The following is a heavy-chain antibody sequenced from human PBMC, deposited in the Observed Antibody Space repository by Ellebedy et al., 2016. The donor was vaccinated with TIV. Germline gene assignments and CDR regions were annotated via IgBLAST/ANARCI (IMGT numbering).Heavy chain of an antibody. J-gene: IGHJ2*01. V-gene: IGHV3-53*01. CDR3: ARGDWGSWGYFDL. D-gene: IGHD7-27*01. CDR1: GFIVSSKY. CDR2: IYSDGST. Sequence: GESLKISCAASGFIVSSKYMSWVRQAPGKGLERVSVIYSDGSTNYADSVKGRFTISRDDSKNTLYLQMNSLIVEETAVFHCARGDWGSWGYFDLWGRGTLITVSS.